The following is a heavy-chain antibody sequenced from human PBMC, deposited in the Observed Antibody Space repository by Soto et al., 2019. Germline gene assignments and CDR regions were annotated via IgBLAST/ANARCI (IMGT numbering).Heavy chain of an antibody. J-gene: IGHJ4*02. V-gene: IGHV3-66*01. Sequence: PGGSLRLSCAASGFTVHSNYMSWVRQAPGKGLEWVSVMYIGGSTDYADSVKGRFSISRDNSKNTLYLQMDNLRAEDTAVYYCARDKNNGYETDYWRQGTLVTVSS. CDR2: MYIGGST. CDR3: ARDKNNGYETDY. D-gene: IGHD5-12*01. CDR1: GFTVHSNY.